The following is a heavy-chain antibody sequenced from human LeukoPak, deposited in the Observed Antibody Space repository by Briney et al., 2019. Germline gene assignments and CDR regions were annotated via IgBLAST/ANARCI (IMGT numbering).Heavy chain of an antibody. V-gene: IGHV3-9*03. J-gene: IGHJ4*02. CDR3: AKGIRFLGPYYFDY. D-gene: IGHD3-3*01. CDR1: GFTFDVDA. CDR2: ISWNSGSI. Sequence: GWALRLSWASSGFTFDVDAMHWVRQAPGKGLEWVSVISWNSGSIGYADSGKGRFTISRDHAKNSLYLQMNRLSAEDMALYYCAKGIRFLGPYYFDYWGQGTLVTVSS.